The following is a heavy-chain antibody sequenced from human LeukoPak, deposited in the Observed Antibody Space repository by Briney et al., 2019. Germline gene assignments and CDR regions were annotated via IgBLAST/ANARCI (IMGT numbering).Heavy chain of an antibody. CDR2: MNPNSGNT. J-gene: IGHJ4*02. CDR1: GYTFTSYD. D-gene: IGHD2-15*01. Sequence: GASVKVSCKASGYTFTSYDINRVRQATGQGLEWMGWMNPNSGNTGYAQKFQGRVTITRNTSISTAYMELSSLRSEDTAVYYCARGSAYCSGGSCYPLTYFDYWGQGTLVTVSS. CDR3: ARGSAYCSGGSCYPLTYFDY. V-gene: IGHV1-8*03.